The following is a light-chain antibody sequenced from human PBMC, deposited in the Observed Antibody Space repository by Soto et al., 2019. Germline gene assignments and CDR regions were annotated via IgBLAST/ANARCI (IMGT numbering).Light chain of an antibody. V-gene: IGKV1-5*03. CDR2: KAS. CDR3: QQYNSYLWT. Sequence: DVQMTQSPSTLSASVGDRVTITSRASQSVSIWLAWYQQKPGKVPKLLIYKASSLQSVVPSRFSGSGSGAEFTLTISSLQPDDFATYYCQQYNSYLWTFGQGTKVDIK. J-gene: IGKJ1*01. CDR1: QSVSIW.